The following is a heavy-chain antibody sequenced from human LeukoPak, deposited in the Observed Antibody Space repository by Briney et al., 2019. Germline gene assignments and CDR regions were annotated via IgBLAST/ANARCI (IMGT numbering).Heavy chain of an antibody. CDR2: ISFDGSKR. Sequence: PGGSLRLSCAASGFTFSSAGMHWVRQAPGKGLEWVSIISFDGSKRYYADSVKGRFTISRDNAKNSLYLQMNSLRAEDTAVYYCATGAFGELLPLFGYWGQGTLVTVSS. V-gene: IGHV3-30*03. J-gene: IGHJ4*02. D-gene: IGHD3-10*01. CDR1: GFTFSSAG. CDR3: ATGAFGELLPLFGY.